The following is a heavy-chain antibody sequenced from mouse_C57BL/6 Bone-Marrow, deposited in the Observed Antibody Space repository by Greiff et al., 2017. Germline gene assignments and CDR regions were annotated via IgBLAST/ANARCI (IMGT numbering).Heavy chain of an antibody. V-gene: IGHV14-4*01. CDR3: TLYGPFAY. J-gene: IGHJ3*01. CDR1: GFIIKDDY. CDR2: IDPENGDT. Sequence: EVQLKESGAELVRPGASVKLSCTASGFIIKDDYMHWVKQRPEQGLEWIGWIDPENGDTEYASKFQGKATITADTSSNTAYLQLSSLTSEDTAVYYCTLYGPFAYWGQGTLVTVSA. D-gene: IGHD1-1*01.